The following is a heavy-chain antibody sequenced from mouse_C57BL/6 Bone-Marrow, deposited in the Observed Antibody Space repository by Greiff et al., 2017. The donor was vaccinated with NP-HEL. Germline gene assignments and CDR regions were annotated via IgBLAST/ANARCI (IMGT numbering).Heavy chain of an antibody. V-gene: IGHV1-82*01. Sequence: VKLVESGPELVKPGASVKISCKASGYAFSSSWMNWVKQRPGKGLEWIGRIYPGDGDTNYNGKFKGKATLTADTSSRPAYLPLRSLTAEDAAVYFCARARRQLRLQHYYAMDYWGQGTSVTVSS. D-gene: IGHD3-2*02. J-gene: IGHJ4*01. CDR1: GYAFSSSW. CDR2: IYPGDGDT. CDR3: ARARRQLRLQHYYAMDY.